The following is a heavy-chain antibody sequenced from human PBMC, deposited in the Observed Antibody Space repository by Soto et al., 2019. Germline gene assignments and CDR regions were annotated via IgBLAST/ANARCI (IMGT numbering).Heavy chain of an antibody. D-gene: IGHD3-22*01. CDR3: ATMGYDSSGYYYGMDV. J-gene: IGHJ6*02. Sequence: SETLSLTCTVSGGSISSSSYYWGWIRQPPGKGLEWIGSIYYSGSTYYNPSLKSRVTISVDTSKNQFSLKLSSVTAADTAVYYCATMGYDSSGYYYGMDVWGQGTTVTVSS. V-gene: IGHV4-39*07. CDR1: GGSISSSSYY. CDR2: IYYSGST.